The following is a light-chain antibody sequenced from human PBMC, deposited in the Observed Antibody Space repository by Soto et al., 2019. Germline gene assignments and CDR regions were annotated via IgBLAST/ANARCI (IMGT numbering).Light chain of an antibody. CDR2: GVS. CDR3: SSYAGSNNYV. Sequence: QSALAQPPSAYGSPGQSVTISCTGTSSDVGGYNYVSWYQQHPGKAPKLMIYGVSKRPSGVPDRFSGSKSGNTASLTVSGLQAEDEADYYCSSYAGSNNYVFGTGTKVTVL. V-gene: IGLV2-8*01. J-gene: IGLJ1*01. CDR1: SSDVGGYNY.